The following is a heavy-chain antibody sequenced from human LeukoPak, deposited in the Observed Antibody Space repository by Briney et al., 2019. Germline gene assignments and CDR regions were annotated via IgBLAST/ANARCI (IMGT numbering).Heavy chain of an antibody. D-gene: IGHD3-3*01. J-gene: IGHJ4*02. CDR2: ISYSGST. CDR1: GASLNSYY. Sequence: PSETLSLTCTVSGASLNSYYWSWIRQSPGKGLEWIGYISYSGSTNYNPSLKSRVTISVDTSKNQFSLKLSSVTAADTAVYYCARLVRGTYYDFWSGYLYYFDYWGQGTLVTVSS. V-gene: IGHV4-59*12. CDR3: ARLVRGTYYDFWSGYLYYFDY.